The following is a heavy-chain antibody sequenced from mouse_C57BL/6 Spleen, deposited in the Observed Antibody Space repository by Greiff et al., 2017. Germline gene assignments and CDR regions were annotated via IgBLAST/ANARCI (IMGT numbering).Heavy chain of an antibody. V-gene: IGHV2-6-1*01. CDR3: ARQGKGWYFDG. J-gene: IGHJ1*03. Sequence: QVQLQQSGPGLVAPSQSLSITCTVSGFSLTSYGVHWVRQPPGKGLEWLVVIWGDGSTTYNSELKFRLSISKDNSKSQVFLNMNSLQADDTDMYYCARQGKGWYFDGWGTGTTVTVSS. CDR1: GFSLTSYG. CDR2: IWGDGST. D-gene: IGHD2-1*01.